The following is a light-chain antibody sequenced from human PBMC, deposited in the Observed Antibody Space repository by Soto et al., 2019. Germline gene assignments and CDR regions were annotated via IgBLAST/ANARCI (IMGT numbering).Light chain of an antibody. Sequence: QSALTQPASVSGSPGQSITISCTGTSSDVGGSNYVSWYQQHPGKAPKLILYEVTTRPSGVSSRFSGSKSGNTASLTISGLQADDEATYYCSSYTSTNTPYVFGTGTKVTVL. CDR1: SSDVGGSNY. CDR3: SSYTSTNTPYV. V-gene: IGLV2-14*03. J-gene: IGLJ1*01. CDR2: EVT.